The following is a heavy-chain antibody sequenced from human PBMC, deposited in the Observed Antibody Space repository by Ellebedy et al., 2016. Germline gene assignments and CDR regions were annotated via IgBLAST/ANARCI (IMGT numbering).Heavy chain of an antibody. CDR1: GYRFSSYW. CDR2: IYPGDSDT. Sequence: GGSLRLSCRVSGYRFSSYWIAWVRQMPGKGLEWMGIIYPGDSDTRYSPSFQGQVTISADKSISTAYLQWSSLKASDTAMYYCASADFTNFYYYAMDVWGQGTTVTVSS. CDR3: ASADFTNFYYYAMDV. V-gene: IGHV5-51*01. D-gene: IGHD3/OR15-3a*01. J-gene: IGHJ6*02.